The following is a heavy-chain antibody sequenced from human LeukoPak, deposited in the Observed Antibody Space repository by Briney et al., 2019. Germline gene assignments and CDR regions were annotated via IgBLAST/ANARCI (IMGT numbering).Heavy chain of an antibody. CDR1: SGFITSYY. J-gene: IGHJ4*02. D-gene: IGHD6-25*01. V-gene: IGHV4-59*13. CDR3: AREVKSSAHIPGLSDY. Sequence: SQTLSLTCTVSSGFITSYYASWIRKPPGKWREWVAYIYYSVSTNYNPSLKSRVTISVDTSKNQFSLKLSSVTAADTAVYYCAREVKSSAHIPGLSDYWGQRTLVTVSS. CDR2: IYYSVST.